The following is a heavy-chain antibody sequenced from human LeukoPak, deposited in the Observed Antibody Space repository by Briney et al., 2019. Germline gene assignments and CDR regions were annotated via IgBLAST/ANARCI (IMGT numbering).Heavy chain of an antibody. CDR2: ISSTGGTT. D-gene: IGHD5-18*01. V-gene: IGHV3-23*01. CDR3: ANDLGWIQLNLG. CDR1: GFTFSSYG. J-gene: IGHJ4*02. Sequence: GGSLRLSCAASGFTFSSYGISWVRQAPGKGLEWVSAISSTGGTTYYAESVKGHFTISRDNSKNTVYLQMNSLRAEDTAVYYCANDLGWIQLNLGRGQGTLVTVSS.